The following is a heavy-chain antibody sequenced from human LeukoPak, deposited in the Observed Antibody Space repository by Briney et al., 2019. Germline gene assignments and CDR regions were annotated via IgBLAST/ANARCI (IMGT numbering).Heavy chain of an antibody. D-gene: IGHD2-2*01. CDR2: ISYDGSNK. Sequence: PGGSLRLSCAASGFTFSNYGMHWVRQAPGKGLEWVAVISYDGSNKYYADSVKGRFTISRDNSKNTLYLQMNSLRAEDTAVYYCAKDQVYCSSTSCSYYFDYWGQGTLVTVSS. J-gene: IGHJ4*02. CDR1: GFTFSNYG. CDR3: AKDQVYCSSTSCSYYFDY. V-gene: IGHV3-30*18.